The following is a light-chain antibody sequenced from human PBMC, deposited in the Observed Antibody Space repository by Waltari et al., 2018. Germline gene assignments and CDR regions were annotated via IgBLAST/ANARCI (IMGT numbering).Light chain of an antibody. J-gene: IGKJ4*01. CDR1: QCVNYRS. CDR2: GTS. V-gene: IGKV3-20*01. Sequence: EVVLTQSPGTLSLSPGETATLSCRASQCVNYRSLAWYQQRPGQAPRLLIYGTSTRATGIPDRFSGSGSERDFTLTISRLEPEDFAVYYCQQDGTLPRVTFGGGTKVEIK. CDR3: QQDGTLPRVT.